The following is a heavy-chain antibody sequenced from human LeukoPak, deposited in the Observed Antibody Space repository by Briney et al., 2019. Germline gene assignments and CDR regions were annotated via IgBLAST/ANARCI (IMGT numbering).Heavy chain of an antibody. CDR1: GGSFSGYY. CDR3: ARVFTMVRGGPFDI. V-gene: IGHV4-34*01. CDR2: INRSGST. D-gene: IGHD3-10*01. J-gene: IGHJ3*02. Sequence: TSETLSLTCAVYGGSFSGYYWSWIRQPPGKGLEWIGEINRSGSTNYNPSLKSRVTISVDTSKNQFSLKLSSVTAADTAVYYCARVFTMVRGGPFDIWGQGTMVTVSS.